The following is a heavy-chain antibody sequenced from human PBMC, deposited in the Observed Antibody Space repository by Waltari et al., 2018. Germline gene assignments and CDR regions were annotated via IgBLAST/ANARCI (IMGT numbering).Heavy chain of an antibody. CDR2: FDPEDGET. D-gene: IGHD2-2*01. CDR3: ATVGYCSSTSCYGNWFDP. V-gene: IGHV1-24*01. J-gene: IGHJ5*02. Sequence: QVQLVQSGAEVKKPGASVQVSCKVSGYTLPELSIHWVRPAPGNGLEWMGGFDPEDGETIYAQKFQGRVTMNEDTSTDTAYMELSSLRSEDTAVYYCATVGYCSSTSCYGNWFDPWGQGTLVTVSS. CDR1: GYTLPELS.